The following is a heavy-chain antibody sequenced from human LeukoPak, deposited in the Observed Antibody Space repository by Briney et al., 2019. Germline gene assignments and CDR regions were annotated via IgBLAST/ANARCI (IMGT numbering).Heavy chain of an antibody. V-gene: IGHV3-30*04. CDR2: ISYDGSNK. CDR3: ARGLDVDP. D-gene: IGHD3-9*01. J-gene: IGHJ5*02. Sequence: GGSLRLSCAASGFTFSSYAMHWVRQAPGKGLEWVAVISYDGSNKYYADSVKGRFTISRDNSKNMLYLQMNSLRAEDTAVYYCARGLDVDPWGQGTLVTVSS. CDR1: GFTFSSYA.